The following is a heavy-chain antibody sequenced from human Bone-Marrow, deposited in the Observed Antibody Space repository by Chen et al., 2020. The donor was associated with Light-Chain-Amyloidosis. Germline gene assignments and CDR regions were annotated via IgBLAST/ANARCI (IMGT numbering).Heavy chain of an antibody. Sequence: EVQLVESGGGLIQPGGSLRLSCAASGFTVSSNYMSWVRQAPGKGLEWVSVIYSGGSTYYADSVKGRSTISRDNSKNTLYLQMNSLRAEDTAVYYCAGTYGSGSYYADYWGQGTLVTVSS. CDR1: GFTVSSNY. V-gene: IGHV3-53*01. CDR2: IYSGGST. J-gene: IGHJ4*02. D-gene: IGHD3-10*01. CDR3: AGTYGSGSYYADY.